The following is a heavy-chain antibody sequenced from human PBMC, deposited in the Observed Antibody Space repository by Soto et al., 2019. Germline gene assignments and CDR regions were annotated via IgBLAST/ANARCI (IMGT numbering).Heavy chain of an antibody. CDR3: ARGITVTVTYYSGLDV. CDR2: IIPIFGTS. D-gene: IGHD1-20*01. CDR1: GGTFSSYA. V-gene: IGHV1-69*12. Sequence: QVQLVQSGAEVKKPGSSMKVSCKASGGTFSSYAISWVRQAPGQGLEWMGGIIPIFGTSDYAQKFHCRDTITADESTSTGYMELSSLRSEYTAVYYCARGITVTVTYYSGLDVWGQGTTVTVSS. J-gene: IGHJ6*02.